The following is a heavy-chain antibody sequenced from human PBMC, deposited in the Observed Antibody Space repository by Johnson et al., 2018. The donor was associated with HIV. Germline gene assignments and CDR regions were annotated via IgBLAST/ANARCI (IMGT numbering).Heavy chain of an antibody. Sequence: VQLVESGGGVMQPGKSLRLSCAASGFTFSSYGMHWVRQAPGKGLEWVANIKQDGSEKYYVGSVKGRFTISRDNAKNSLYLQMNSLRAEDTAVYYCAKGMWGHDAFDIWGQGTMVTVSS. CDR3: AKGMWGHDAFDI. CDR1: GFTFSSYG. J-gene: IGHJ3*02. V-gene: IGHV3-7*01. CDR2: IKQDGSEK. D-gene: IGHD1-26*01.